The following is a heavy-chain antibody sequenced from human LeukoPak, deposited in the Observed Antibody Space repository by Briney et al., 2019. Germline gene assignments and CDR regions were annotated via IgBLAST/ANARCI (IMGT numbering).Heavy chain of an antibody. D-gene: IGHD2-8*01. CDR2: INPNSGGT. Sequence: GASVKVSCKASGYTFTGYYMHWVRQAPGQGLEWMGWINPNSGGTNYAQKFQGRVTMTRDTSISTAYMELSRLRSDDTAVYYCARESRGYCTNGVCYTSEHLDYWGQGTLVTVSS. V-gene: IGHV1-2*02. J-gene: IGHJ4*02. CDR3: ARESRGYCTNGVCYTSEHLDY. CDR1: GYTFTGYY.